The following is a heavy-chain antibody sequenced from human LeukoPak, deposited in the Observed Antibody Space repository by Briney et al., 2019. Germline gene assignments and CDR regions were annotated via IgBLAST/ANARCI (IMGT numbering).Heavy chain of an antibody. D-gene: IGHD3-3*01. CDR3: ARETYYDFWSGYPRPTSNYMDV. CDR1: GYTFTGYY. J-gene: IGHJ6*03. Sequence: GASVKVSCKASGYTFTGYYMHWVRQAPGQGLEWMGWINPNSGGTNYAQKFQGRVTMTRDTSISTAYMELSRLRSDDTAVYYCARETYYDFWSGYPRPTSNYMDVWGKGTTVTVSS. CDR2: INPNSGGT. V-gene: IGHV1-2*02.